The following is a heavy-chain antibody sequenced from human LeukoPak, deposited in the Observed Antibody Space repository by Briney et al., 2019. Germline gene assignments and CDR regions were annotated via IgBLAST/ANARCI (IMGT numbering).Heavy chain of an antibody. Sequence: ASVKVSCKASGYTFTGYYMHWVRQAPGQGLEWMGWINPNSGGTNYAQKFQGRVTMTRDTSISTAYMELSRLRSDDTAVYYCARDYNVGATPGYYYYYYMDVWGKGTTVTVSS. CDR1: GYTFTGYY. V-gene: IGHV1-2*02. D-gene: IGHD1-26*01. J-gene: IGHJ6*03. CDR2: INPNSGGT. CDR3: ARDYNVGATPGYYYYYYMDV.